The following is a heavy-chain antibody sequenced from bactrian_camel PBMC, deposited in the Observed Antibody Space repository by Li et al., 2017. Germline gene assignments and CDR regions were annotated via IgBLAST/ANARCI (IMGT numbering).Heavy chain of an antibody. V-gene: IGHV3S40*01. D-gene: IGHD5*01. J-gene: IGHJ6*01. Sequence: DVQLVESGGGSVQAGGSLRLSCAASGFTFSNYVMYWVRQAPGKGLEWVSTINADITAYYAESVKGRFTLSKDNANNTMYLQMNSLTPEDTAMYYCAAPCGVNGGGWFEFGTWGQGTQVTVS. CDR2: INADITA. CDR1: GFTFSNYV. CDR3: AAPCGVNGGGWFEFGT.